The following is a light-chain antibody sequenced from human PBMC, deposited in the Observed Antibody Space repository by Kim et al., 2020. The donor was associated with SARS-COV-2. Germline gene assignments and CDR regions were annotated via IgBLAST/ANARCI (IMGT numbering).Light chain of an antibody. J-gene: IGLJ2*01. CDR3: QSYDSSDVV. V-gene: IGLV6-57*01. CDR1: SGSIASHY. Sequence: LTQPHSVSESPGKTVTISCTRTSGSIASHYVQWHQQRPGSSPTTVIYDDNQRPSGVPDRFSGSIDSSSNSASLTISGLKTEDEADYYCQSYDSSDVVFGGGTQLTVL. CDR2: DDN.